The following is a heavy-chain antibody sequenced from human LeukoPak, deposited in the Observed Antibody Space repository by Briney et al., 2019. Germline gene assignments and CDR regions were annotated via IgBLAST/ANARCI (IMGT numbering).Heavy chain of an antibody. J-gene: IGHJ4*02. V-gene: IGHV3-30*02. D-gene: IGHD3-22*01. CDR1: GFTFSSYG. CDR3: AKALLAYYYDSSGYPFSGDGFDY. Sequence: GGSLRLSCAASGFTFSSYGMHWVRQAPGKGLEWVAFIRYDGSNKYYADSVKGRFTISRDNSKNTLYLQMNSLRAEDTAVYYCAKALLAYYYDSSGYPFSGDGFDYWGQGTLVTVSS. CDR2: IRYDGSNK.